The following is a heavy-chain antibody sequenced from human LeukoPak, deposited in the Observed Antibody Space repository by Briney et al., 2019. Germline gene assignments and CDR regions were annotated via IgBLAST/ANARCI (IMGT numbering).Heavy chain of an antibody. CDR2: VYYTGST. V-gene: IGHV4-39*07. J-gene: IGHJ5*02. CDR3: ATGRVVVAAELAYWFDP. Sequence: SETLSLTCTVSGGSISSALYHWGWIRQPPGKNLEWLGSVYYTGSTHNNPSLKSRVTISVDTSKNQFSLKLSSVTAADTAVYYCATGRVVVAAELAYWFDPWGQGTLVTVSS. D-gene: IGHD2-15*01. CDR1: GGSISSALYH.